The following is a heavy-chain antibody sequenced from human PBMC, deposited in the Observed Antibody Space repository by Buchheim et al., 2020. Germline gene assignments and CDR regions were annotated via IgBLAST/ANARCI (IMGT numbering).Heavy chain of an antibody. CDR1: GFTFSSYA. J-gene: IGHJ4*02. CDR3: AKVPGGGPKTFDY. CDR2: ISGRGGST. Sequence: EVQLLESGGGLVQPGGSLRPSCAASGFTFSSYAMSWVRQAPGKGLEWVSAISGRGGSTYYADFVKGRFTISRDTFKNTLYLKMNSLRAEDTAVYYCAKVPGGGPKTFDYWGQGTL. V-gene: IGHV3-23*01. D-gene: IGHD6-25*01.